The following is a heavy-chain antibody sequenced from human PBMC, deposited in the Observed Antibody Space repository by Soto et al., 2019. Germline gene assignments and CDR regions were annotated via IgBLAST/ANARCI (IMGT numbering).Heavy chain of an antibody. CDR2: MNPNSGNT. J-gene: IGHJ6*02. V-gene: IGHV1-8*01. CDR3: AAYAIAAAGYYYYGMDV. D-gene: IGHD6-13*01. Sequence: QVQLVQSGAEVKKPGASVKFSCKASGYTFTSYDINWVRQATGQGLEWMGWMNPNSGNTGYAQKFQGRVTMTRNTSISTAYMELSSLRSEDTAVYYCAAYAIAAAGYYYYGMDVWGQGTTVTVSS. CDR1: GYTFTSYD.